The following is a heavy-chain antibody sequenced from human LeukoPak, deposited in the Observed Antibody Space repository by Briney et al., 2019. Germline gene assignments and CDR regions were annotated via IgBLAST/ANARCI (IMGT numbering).Heavy chain of an antibody. J-gene: IGHJ5*02. CDR1: GYTFTSYG. CDR2: ISAYIGNT. V-gene: IGHV1-18*01. CDR3: ARDHVLLWFGELAA. Sequence: ASVKVSCKASGYTFTSYGISWVRQAPGQGLEWMGWISAYIGNTNYAQKLQGRVTMTTDTSTSTAYMELRSLRSDDTAVYYCARDHVLLWFGELAAWGQGTLVTVSS. D-gene: IGHD3-10*01.